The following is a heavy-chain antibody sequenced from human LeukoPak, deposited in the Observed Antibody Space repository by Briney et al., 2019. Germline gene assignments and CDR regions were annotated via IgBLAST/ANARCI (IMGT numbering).Heavy chain of an antibody. J-gene: IGHJ6*02. D-gene: IGHD5-24*01. Sequence: SETLSLTCSASGESVTGRFCSWVRQPPGKGLEWIGYFYYGGSTLYNPSLKSRATISVDTPKNHFSLRLTSVTAADTAVYYCARQGWLQFPYYYYYYGMDVWGQGTTVTVSS. CDR3: ARQGWLQFPYYYYYYGMDV. CDR1: GESVTGRF. V-gene: IGHV4-59*02. CDR2: FYYGGST.